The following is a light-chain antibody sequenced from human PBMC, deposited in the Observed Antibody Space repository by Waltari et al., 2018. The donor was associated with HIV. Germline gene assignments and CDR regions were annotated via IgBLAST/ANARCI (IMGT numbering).Light chain of an antibody. J-gene: IGKJ5*01. Sequence: IVMTQSPLSLPVTPGEPASISCRSSQSLLHSNGYNYLDWYLQKAGQSPQVLRYLGASRASGVPDRFSGSGSGTDFTQKISRVEAEEVGLDYCMQALQTPITFGQGTRLEIK. V-gene: IGKV2-28*01. CDR3: MQALQTPIT. CDR1: QSLLHSNGYNY. CDR2: LGA.